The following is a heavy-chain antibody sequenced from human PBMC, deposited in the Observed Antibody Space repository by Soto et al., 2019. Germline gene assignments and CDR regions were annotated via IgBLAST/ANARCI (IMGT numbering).Heavy chain of an antibody. CDR1: GFSFSSYA. D-gene: IGHD3-3*01. J-gene: IGHJ6*02. CDR3: VKDPADFWSGYDYYYGMDV. CDR2: ISGSGGST. V-gene: IGHV3-23*01. Sequence: GGSLRLSCAASGFSFSSYAMSWVRQAPGKGLEWFSSISGSGGSTYYADSVKGRFTISRDNSKNTLNLQMNSLRAEDTAVYYCVKDPADFWSGYDYYYGMDVWGQGTTVTVSS.